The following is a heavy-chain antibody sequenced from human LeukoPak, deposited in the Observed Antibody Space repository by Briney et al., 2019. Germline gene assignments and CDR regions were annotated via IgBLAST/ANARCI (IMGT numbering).Heavy chain of an antibody. V-gene: IGHV3-23*01. CDR1: GFTFNNYA. CDR3: AKRTVTTPGY. CDR2: ISGSGGST. D-gene: IGHD4-17*01. J-gene: IGHJ4*02. Sequence: GGSLRLSCAASGFTFNNYAMHWVRQAPGKGLEWVSAISGSGGSTYYADSVKGRFTISRDNSKNTLYLQMNSLRAEDTAVYYCAKRTVTTPGYWGQGTLVTVSS.